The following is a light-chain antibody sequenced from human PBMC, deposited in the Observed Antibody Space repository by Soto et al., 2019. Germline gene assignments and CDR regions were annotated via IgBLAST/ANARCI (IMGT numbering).Light chain of an antibody. J-gene: IGKJ2*01. Sequence: IQLTQSPSSLSASVGDRVTVTCRASQNINIYLNWYQQKPGKAPTLLIYGASSLQSWVPSRFSGGGSRTDFTLTISSLQAADFATYYCQQSYRSPYTFGQGTRLEI. V-gene: IGKV1-39*01. CDR2: GAS. CDR1: QNINIY. CDR3: QQSYRSPYT.